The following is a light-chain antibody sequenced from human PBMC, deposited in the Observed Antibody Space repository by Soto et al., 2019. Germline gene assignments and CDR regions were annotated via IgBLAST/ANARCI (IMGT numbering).Light chain of an antibody. Sequence: QSVLTQPPSVSGAPGQRVTISCTGSSSNIGAGYDVHWYQQLPGTAPKLLIYSNSNRPSGVPDRFSGSKSGTSASLAITGLLAEDEADYYCQSYGSSLSGYVVFGGGTKLTVL. J-gene: IGLJ2*01. CDR3: QSYGSSLSGYVV. V-gene: IGLV1-40*01. CDR2: SNS. CDR1: SSNIGAGYD.